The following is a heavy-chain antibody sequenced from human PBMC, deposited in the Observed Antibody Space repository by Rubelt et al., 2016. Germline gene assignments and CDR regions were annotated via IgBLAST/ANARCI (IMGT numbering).Heavy chain of an antibody. CDR3: ARHSHNCSSTSCGLNWFDP. V-gene: IGHV4-34*01. Sequence: QVQLQQWGAGLLKPSETLSLTCAVYGGSFSGYYWSWIRQPPGKGLEWIGEINHSGSTNYNPSLKSRVTISVDTSKNQFSRKLSSVTAADTAVYYCARHSHNCSSTSCGLNWFDPWGQGTLVTVSS. D-gene: IGHD2-2*01. J-gene: IGHJ5*02. CDR1: GGSFSGYY. CDR2: INHSGST.